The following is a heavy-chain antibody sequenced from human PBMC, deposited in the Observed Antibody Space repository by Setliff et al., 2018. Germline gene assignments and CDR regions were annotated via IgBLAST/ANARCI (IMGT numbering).Heavy chain of an antibody. CDR2: IYPGDSDT. D-gene: IGHD1-26*01. CDR1: GYSFSSYW. V-gene: IGHV5-51*01. J-gene: IGHJ3*02. CDR3: AREGWGGPRAFDI. Sequence: PGESLKISCKGSGYSFSSYWIGWVRQMPGKGLEWMGIIYPGDSDTRYSSSFQGQVTISADKSISTAYPQWSSLKASDTAMYYRAREGWGGPRAFDIWGQGTMVTVSS.